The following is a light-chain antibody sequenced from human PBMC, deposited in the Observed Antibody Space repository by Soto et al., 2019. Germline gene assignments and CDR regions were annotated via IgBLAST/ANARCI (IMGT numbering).Light chain of an antibody. CDR2: DVT. Sequence: QSVLTQPPSASGSPGQSVTISCTGTSSDVGNSKYVSWYQHHPGKAPKLIIYDVTKRPSGVPDRFSGSKSGNAASLTVSGLQAEDEADYFCTSNIGNNIYVFGTGTKVTVL. CDR3: TSNIGNNIYV. J-gene: IGLJ1*01. CDR1: SSDVGNSKY. V-gene: IGLV2-8*01.